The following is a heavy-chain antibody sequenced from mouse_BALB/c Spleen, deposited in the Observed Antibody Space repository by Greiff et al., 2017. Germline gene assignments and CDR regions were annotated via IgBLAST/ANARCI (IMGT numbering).Heavy chain of an antibody. J-gene: IGHJ4*01. V-gene: IGHV5-6-2*01. Sequence: EVMLVESGGGLVKLGGSLKLSCAASGFTFSSYYMSWVRQTPEKGLELVAAINSNGGSTYYPDTVKGRFTISRDNAKNTLYLQMSSLKSEDTALYYCANHYYGSSPYAMDYWGQGTSVTVSS. CDR1: GFTFSSYY. CDR3: ANHYYGSSPYAMDY. CDR2: INSNGGST. D-gene: IGHD1-1*01.